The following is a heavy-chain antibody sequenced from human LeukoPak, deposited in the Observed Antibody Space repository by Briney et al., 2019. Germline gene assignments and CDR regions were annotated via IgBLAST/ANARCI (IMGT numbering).Heavy chain of an antibody. D-gene: IGHD3-22*01. CDR2: INPNSGGT. CDR3: ARLSSGTRSGAEYFQH. Sequence: VASVKVSCKASGYTFTGYYMHWVRQAPGQGLEWMGWINPNSGGTNYAQKFQGRVTMTRDTSISTAYMELSRLRSDDTAVYYCARLSSGTRSGAEYFQHWGQGTLVTVSS. J-gene: IGHJ1*01. V-gene: IGHV1-2*02. CDR1: GYTFTGYY.